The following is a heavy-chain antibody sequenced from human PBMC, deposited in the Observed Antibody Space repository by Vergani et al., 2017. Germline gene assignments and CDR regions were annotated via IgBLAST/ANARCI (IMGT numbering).Heavy chain of an antibody. CDR3: ARTTPLAGYYYRSGSLDD. CDR1: GYSISTGYH. Sequence: QMQLQESGPGLVKTSETLSLSCTVSGYSISTGYHWGWLPQPPGKGLECSGIIYHSGSTYDNPSLKSRVTISVDTSKNQFYLKLSPVTAADTAVYYCARTTPLAGYYYRSGSLDDGGQGTLVTVSS. V-gene: IGHV4-38-2*02. D-gene: IGHD3-10*01. J-gene: IGHJ4*02. CDR2: IYHSGST.